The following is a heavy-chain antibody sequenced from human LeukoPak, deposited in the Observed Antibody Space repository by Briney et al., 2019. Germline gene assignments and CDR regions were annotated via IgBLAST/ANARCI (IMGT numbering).Heavy chain of an antibody. CDR1: GFTFSSYA. CDR3: AKARTLYGSGSPSGY. V-gene: IGHV3-23*01. J-gene: IGHJ4*02. Sequence: GGSLRLSCAASGFTFSSYAMSWVRQAPGKGLEWVSAISGSGGSTYYADSVKGRFTISRDNSKNTLYLQMNSLRAEDTAVYYCAKARTLYGSGSPSGYWGQGTLVTVSS. CDR2: ISGSGGST. D-gene: IGHD3-10*01.